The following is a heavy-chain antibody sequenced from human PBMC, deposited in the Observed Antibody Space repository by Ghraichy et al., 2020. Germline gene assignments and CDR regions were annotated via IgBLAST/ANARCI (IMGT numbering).Heavy chain of an antibody. D-gene: IGHD3-10*01. CDR1: GGSFSGYY. J-gene: IGHJ3*02. V-gene: IGHV4-34*01. CDR2: INHSGST. CDR3: ARRRFRAFDI. Sequence: SETLSLTCAVYGGSFSGYYWSWIRQPPGKGLEWIGEINHSGSTNYNPSLKSRVTISVDTSKNQFSLKLSSVTAADTAVYYCARRRFRAFDIWGQGTMVTVSS.